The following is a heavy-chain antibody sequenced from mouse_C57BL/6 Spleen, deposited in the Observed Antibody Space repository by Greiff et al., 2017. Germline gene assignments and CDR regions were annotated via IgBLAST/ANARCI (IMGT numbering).Heavy chain of an antibody. Sequence: QVQLQQPGAELVKPGASVKLSCKASGYTFTSYWMHWVKQRPGQGLEWIGMIHPNSGSTNYNEKFKSKATLTVDKSSSTAYMQLSSLTSEDSAVYYCAREGYYGNPDDGGQGTTLAVTS. CDR3: AREGYYGNPDD. CDR2: IHPNSGST. D-gene: IGHD2-1*01. J-gene: IGHJ2*01. CDR1: GYTFTSYW. V-gene: IGHV1-64*01.